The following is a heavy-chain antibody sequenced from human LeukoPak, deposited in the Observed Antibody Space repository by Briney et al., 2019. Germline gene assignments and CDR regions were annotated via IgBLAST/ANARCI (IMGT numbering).Heavy chain of an antibody. J-gene: IGHJ4*02. Sequence: ASVKVSCKASGYTFTSYGISCVRQAPGQGLEWMGWVNTNTGNPTYAQGFTGRFVFSLDTSVSTAYLQISSLKAEDTAVYYCARDPFSYYYDSSGYSDYWGQGTLVTVSS. D-gene: IGHD3-22*01. V-gene: IGHV7-4-1*02. CDR3: ARDPFSYYYDSSGYSDY. CDR2: VNTNTGNP. CDR1: GYTFTSYG.